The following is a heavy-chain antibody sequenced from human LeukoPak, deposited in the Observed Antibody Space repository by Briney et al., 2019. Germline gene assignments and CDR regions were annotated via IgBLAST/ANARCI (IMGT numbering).Heavy chain of an antibody. CDR3: AKIAVAGGYFDY. CDR2: ISWNSGSI. D-gene: IGHD6-19*01. V-gene: IGHV3-9*01. CDR1: GFTFDDYA. Sequence: PGGSVRLSCEASGFTFDDYAMHWVRQAPGKGLEWVSGISWNSGSIGYADSVKGRFTISRDNAKNSLYLQMNSLRAEDTALYYCAKIAVAGGYFDYWGQGTLVTVSS. J-gene: IGHJ4*02.